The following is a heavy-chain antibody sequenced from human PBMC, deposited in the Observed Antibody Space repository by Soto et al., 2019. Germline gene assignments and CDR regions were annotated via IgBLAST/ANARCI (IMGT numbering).Heavy chain of an antibody. D-gene: IGHD6-6*01. Sequence: NPWGVLLVSCASSVFTFSSYSMNMVRQAPGKGLEWVSSISSSSSYIYYADSVKGRFTISRDNAKNSLYRQMNSLRAEDTAVYYCARGRWGIAARQRHAGMDVWGQGTTVTVSS. CDR3: ARGRWGIAARQRHAGMDV. V-gene: IGHV3-21*01. CDR1: VFTFSSYS. J-gene: IGHJ6*01. CDR2: ISSSSSYI.